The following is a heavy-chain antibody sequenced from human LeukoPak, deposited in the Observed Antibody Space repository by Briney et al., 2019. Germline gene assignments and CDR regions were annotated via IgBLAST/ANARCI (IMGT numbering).Heavy chain of an antibody. CDR1: GGSISSHY. J-gene: IGHJ5*02. Sequence: SETLSLTCNVSGGSISSHYWSWIRQSPGEGLEWIGYIYDTGIYDTENTNYNPSLRSRVTITMDMSKNQFSLNLASVTAADTAVYYCARVRVEAGTRSSWFDPWGQGTLVTVSS. D-gene: IGHD6-19*01. CDR2: IYDTGIYDTENT. V-gene: IGHV4-59*11. CDR3: ARVRVEAGTRSSWFDP.